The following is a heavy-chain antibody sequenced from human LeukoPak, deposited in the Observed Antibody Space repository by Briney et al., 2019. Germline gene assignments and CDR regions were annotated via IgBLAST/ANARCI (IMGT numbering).Heavy chain of an antibody. CDR1: GGSISSSSYY. J-gene: IGHJ2*01. CDR2: IYYSGST. Sequence: SETLSLTCTVSGGSISSSSYYWGWIRRPPGKGLEWIGSIYYSGSTYYNPSLKSRVTISVDTSKNQFSLKLSSVTAADAAVYYCARPQGYSSGWYSNRYFDLWGRGTLVTVSS. CDR3: ARPQGYSSGWYSNRYFDL. D-gene: IGHD6-19*01. V-gene: IGHV4-39*01.